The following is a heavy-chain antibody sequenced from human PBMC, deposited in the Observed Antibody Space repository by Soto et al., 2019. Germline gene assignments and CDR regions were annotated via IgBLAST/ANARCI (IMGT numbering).Heavy chain of an antibody. Sequence: EVRLVESGGGLVQPGGSLRLSRAASGFTFSREWMSWVRQRPGKGLEWVANIKEDGSKKYYVDSVKGRFTISRDNAKSSLFLQVNSLRVEDTAVYYCAKDHYMGVWFDPWGQGTLVTVSP. V-gene: IGHV3-7*03. CDR1: GFTFSREW. J-gene: IGHJ5*02. CDR2: IKEDGSKK. D-gene: IGHD2-15*01. CDR3: AKDHYMGVWFDP.